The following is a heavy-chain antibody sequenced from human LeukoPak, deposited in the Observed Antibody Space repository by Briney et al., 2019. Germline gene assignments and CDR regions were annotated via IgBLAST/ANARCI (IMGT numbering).Heavy chain of an antibody. D-gene: IGHD4-11*01. CDR3: ARAPYSNYGYYYYYYMDV. J-gene: IGHJ6*03. Sequence: KASETLSLTCTVSGGSISSYYWSWLRQPPGKGLEWIGYIYYSGSTNYNPSLKSRVTISVDTSKNQFSLKLSSVTAADTAVYYCARAPYSNYGYYYYYYMDVWGKGTTVTVSS. V-gene: IGHV4-59*01. CDR1: GGSISSYY. CDR2: IYYSGST.